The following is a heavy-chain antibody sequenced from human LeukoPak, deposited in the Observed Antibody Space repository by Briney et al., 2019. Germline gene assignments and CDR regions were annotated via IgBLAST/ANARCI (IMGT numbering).Heavy chain of an antibody. V-gene: IGHV3-7*01. CDR1: GFTFSSYW. J-gene: IGHJ4*02. CDR2: IKQDGSEK. D-gene: IGHD3-22*01. CDR3: ARGRRAYYYDSSGYYKFDY. Sequence: PGGSLRLSCAASGFTFSSYWMSWVRQAPGKGLEWVANIKQDGSEKYYVDSVKGRFTISRDNAKNSLYLQMNSLRVEDTAVYYCARGRRAYYYDSSGYYKFDYWGQGTLVTVSS.